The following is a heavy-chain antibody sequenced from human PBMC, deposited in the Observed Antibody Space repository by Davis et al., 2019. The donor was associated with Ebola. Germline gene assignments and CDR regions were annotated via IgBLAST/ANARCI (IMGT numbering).Heavy chain of an antibody. J-gene: IGHJ4*02. CDR2: IYDQST. Sequence: GESLKISCAASAFTVTSNHMSWVRQAPGKGLEWVSVIYDQSTAYADSVRGRFIISRDKSNNTLYLEMNSLRVDDTAVYYCATTQWLREFDNWGQGTLVTVSS. CDR3: ATTQWLREFDN. D-gene: IGHD6-19*01. V-gene: IGHV3-53*05. CDR1: AFTVTSNH.